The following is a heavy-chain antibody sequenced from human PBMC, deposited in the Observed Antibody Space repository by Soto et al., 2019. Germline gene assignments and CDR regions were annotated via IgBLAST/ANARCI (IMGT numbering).Heavy chain of an antibody. D-gene: IGHD3-10*01. CDR2: IIPIFGTA. Sequence: QVQLVQSGAEVKRPGSSVKVSCKTSGGTFTNYAISWVRQAPGQGLEWMGGIIPIFGTANYAQRFQGRVTITADESTSTANMDLSSLASEDPAVYYCARDAPMVRGVSYSYGRDVWGQGTTVTVSS. V-gene: IGHV1-69*12. CDR3: ARDAPMVRGVSYSYGRDV. J-gene: IGHJ6*02. CDR1: GGTFTNYA.